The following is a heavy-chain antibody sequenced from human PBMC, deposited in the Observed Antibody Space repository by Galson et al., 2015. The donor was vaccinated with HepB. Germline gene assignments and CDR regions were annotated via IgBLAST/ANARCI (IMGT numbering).Heavy chain of an antibody. V-gene: IGHV1-69*13. D-gene: IGHD3-3*01. CDR1: GGTFSSYA. J-gene: IGHJ6*02. Sequence: SVKVSCKASGGTFSSYAISWVRQAPGQGLEWMGGIIPIFGTANYAQKFQGRVTITADESTSTAYMELSSLRSEDTAVYYCARGGTPFTIFGDRKRTNYYYYYGMDVWGQGTTVTVSS. CDR2: IIPIFGTA. CDR3: ARGGTPFTIFGDRKRTNYYYYYGMDV.